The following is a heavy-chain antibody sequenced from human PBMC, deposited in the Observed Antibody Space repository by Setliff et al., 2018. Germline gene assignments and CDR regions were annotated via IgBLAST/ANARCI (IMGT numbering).Heavy chain of an antibody. CDR2: INHSGRS. CDR1: GASFSGPY. CDR3: ARLGATGNRGYFDF. Sequence: SETLSLPCAVYGASFSGPYWGWIRQPPGKGLEWIGEINHSGRSNYNPSLKSRVTLSVDTSKNQFSLNLSSVTAADTAVYYCARLGATGNRGYFDFWGQGTLVTVSS. D-gene: IGHD1-26*01. V-gene: IGHV4-34*01. J-gene: IGHJ4*02.